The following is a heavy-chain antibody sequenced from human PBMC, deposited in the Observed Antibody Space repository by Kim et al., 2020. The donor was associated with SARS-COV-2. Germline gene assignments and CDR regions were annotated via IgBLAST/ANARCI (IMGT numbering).Heavy chain of an antibody. Sequence: GGSLRLSCAASGFTFSTYAMNWVRQAPGKGLEWVSAISCSGGSTYYADSVKGRFTISRDNSKNTLYLQMNSLRAEDTAVYYCAKDSLLYDSPHYSYYWGQGTLLTAPS. D-gene: IGHD3-22*01. CDR3: AKDSLLYDSPHYSYY. CDR1: GFTFSTYA. J-gene: IGHJ4*02. CDR2: ISCSGGST. V-gene: IGHV3-23*01.